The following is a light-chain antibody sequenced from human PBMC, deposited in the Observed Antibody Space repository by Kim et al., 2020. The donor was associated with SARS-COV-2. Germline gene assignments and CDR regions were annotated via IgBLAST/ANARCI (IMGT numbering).Light chain of an antibody. CDR1: QSVSSSS. CDR2: GTS. J-gene: IGKJ1*01. Sequence: SPGERATLSCRASQSVSSSSLAWYQQNPGQAPRLLIYGTSSRATGIPDRFSGSGSGTDFTLTISRLEPEDFAVYYCQQYGGSPWTFGQGTKVDIK. CDR3: QQYGGSPWT. V-gene: IGKV3-20*01.